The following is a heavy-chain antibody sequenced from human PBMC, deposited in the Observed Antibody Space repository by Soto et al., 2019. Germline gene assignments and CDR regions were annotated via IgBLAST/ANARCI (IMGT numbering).Heavy chain of an antibody. Sequence: QVQLVQSGAEVKKPGASVKVTCKASGYTFTNYVISWVRQAPGQGLEWMGWINPYNGNTNYAQKFQDRVTMTTATSTNTAYMELTSLRSDDTALYYCARGTAAIPVASDYDFDYWGQGTLVSVSS. CDR2: INPYNGNT. V-gene: IGHV1-18*04. J-gene: IGHJ4*02. D-gene: IGHD6-19*01. CDR3: ARGTAAIPVASDYDFDY. CDR1: GYTFTNYV.